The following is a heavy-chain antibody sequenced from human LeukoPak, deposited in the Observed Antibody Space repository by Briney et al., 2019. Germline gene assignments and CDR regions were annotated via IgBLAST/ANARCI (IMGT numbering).Heavy chain of an antibody. Sequence: GATLRLSCAASGFTFSSYAMSWVRQAPGKGLEWVSAISGSGGSTYYADSVKGRFTISRDNSKNTLYLQMNSLRAEDTAVYYCAKVYDMLTGYYLSEYWGQGTLVTVSS. CDR3: AKVYDMLTGYYLSEY. D-gene: IGHD3-9*01. V-gene: IGHV3-23*01. CDR2: ISGSGGST. J-gene: IGHJ4*02. CDR1: GFTFSSYA.